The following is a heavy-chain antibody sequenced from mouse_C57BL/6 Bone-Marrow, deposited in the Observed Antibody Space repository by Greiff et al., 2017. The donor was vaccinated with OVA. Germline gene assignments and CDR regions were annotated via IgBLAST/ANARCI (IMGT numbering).Heavy chain of an antibody. D-gene: IGHD1-1*01. CDR3: AREGDYGSSPLYWYFDV. Sequence: EVMLVESGGGLVQPGGSLKLSCAASGFTFSDYYMYWVRQTPEKRLEWVAYISNGGGSTYYPDTVKGRFTISRDNAKNTLYLQMSRLKSEDTAMYYCAREGDYGSSPLYWYFDVWGTGTTVTVSS. CDR1: GFTFSDYY. J-gene: IGHJ1*03. V-gene: IGHV5-12*01. CDR2: ISNGGGST.